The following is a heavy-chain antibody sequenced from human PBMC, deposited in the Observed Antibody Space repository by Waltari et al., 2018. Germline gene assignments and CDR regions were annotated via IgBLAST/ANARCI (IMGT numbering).Heavy chain of an antibody. V-gene: IGHV1-2*04. CDR2: IKPKSGGT. CDR1: GSTFTGYY. CDR3: AREGENTMVRGDYRRWFDP. J-gene: IGHJ5*02. D-gene: IGHD3-10*01. Sequence: QVQLVQSGAEVKKPGASVKVSCQASGSTFTGYYMPWVRPAPGQGLAWMGWIKPKSGGTNYEKKVQGWVTMTRDTASSTAYMELSRMRSDETAVYYCAREGENTMVRGDYRRWFDPWGQGTLVTVSS.